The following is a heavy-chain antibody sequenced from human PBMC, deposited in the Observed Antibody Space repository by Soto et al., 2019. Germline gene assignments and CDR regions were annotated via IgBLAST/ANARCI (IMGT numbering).Heavy chain of an antibody. CDR3: ASGRGNWGRFEW. CDR2: ISASGDRT. V-gene: IGHV3-23*01. D-gene: IGHD7-27*01. CDR1: GSTFSDIA. J-gene: IGHJ1*01. Sequence: GGSLRLSCAASGSTFSDIAMSWVRQAPGKGLEWVGDISASGDRTYYADSVNGRFTISRDDSKNSLLLQLNSLRGGDTATYYCASGRGNWGRFEWWGQGALVTVSS.